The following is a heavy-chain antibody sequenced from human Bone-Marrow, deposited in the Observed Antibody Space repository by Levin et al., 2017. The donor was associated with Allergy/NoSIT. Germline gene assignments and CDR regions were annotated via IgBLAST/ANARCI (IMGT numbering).Heavy chain of an antibody. CDR2: ISSDGTKT. V-gene: IGHV3-74*03. D-gene: IGHD3/OR15-3a*01. Sequence: GESLKISCTASGFAFSTYWMHWVRQVPGKGLAWVSRISSDGTKTEYAGSVRGRFTISRDNAKNTLYLQMDSLRGEDTAVYYCAREYYGLWTGYYYDHWGPGSLVIVSS. CDR1: GFAFSTYW. CDR3: AREYYGLWTGYYYDH. J-gene: IGHJ4*02.